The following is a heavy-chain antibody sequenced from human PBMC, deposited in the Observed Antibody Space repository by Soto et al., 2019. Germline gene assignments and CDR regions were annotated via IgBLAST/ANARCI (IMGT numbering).Heavy chain of an antibody. Sequence: QVQLVQSGAEVKKPGSSVKVSCKASGGTFSSYAITWVRQAPGQGLEWMGGIIPILGTANDAQKFQGRVTITADESTSTAYMELSSLRSEDTAVYYCANLDTYYYYYGMDVWGQGTTVTVSS. V-gene: IGHV1-69*01. CDR1: GGTFSSYA. J-gene: IGHJ6*02. CDR3: ANLDTYYYYYGMDV. CDR2: IIPILGTA.